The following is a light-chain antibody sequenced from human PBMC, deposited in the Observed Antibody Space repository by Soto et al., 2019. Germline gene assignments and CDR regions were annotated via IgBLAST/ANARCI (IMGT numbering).Light chain of an antibody. J-gene: IGKJ2*01. CDR3: QQSYSTPGT. V-gene: IGKV1-39*01. CDR1: QIISSY. Sequence: DIQMNQSPSSLSASVGDRVTITCRTSQIISSYLNWYQQKPGKAPKLLIYAASSLQSGVPSRFSGSGSGTDFILTISSLQPEDFATFYCQQSYSTPGTFGQGTKLEIK. CDR2: AAS.